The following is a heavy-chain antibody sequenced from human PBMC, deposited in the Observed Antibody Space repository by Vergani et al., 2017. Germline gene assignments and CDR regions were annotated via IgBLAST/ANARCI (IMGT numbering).Heavy chain of an antibody. J-gene: IGHJ5*02. Sequence: QVKLGQSGAEVKKPGDPVKVSCKASGYTFTSYGISWVRQAPGQGLEWMGWISAYNGNTNYAQKLQGRVTMTTDTSTSTAYMERRSLRSDDTAVYYWARSYSSSWYNWFDPWGQGTLVTVSS. D-gene: IGHD6-13*01. CDR3: ARSYSSSWYNWFDP. CDR1: GYTFTSYG. V-gene: IGHV1-18*01. CDR2: ISAYNGNT.